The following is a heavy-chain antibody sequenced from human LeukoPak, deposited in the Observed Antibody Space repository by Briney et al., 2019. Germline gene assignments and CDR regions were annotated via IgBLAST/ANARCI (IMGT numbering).Heavy chain of an antibody. D-gene: IGHD1-20*01. CDR2: IYTSGST. CDR1: GGSISSGSYY. V-gene: IGHV4-61*02. J-gene: IGHJ4*02. CDR3: ARAITGTDRLVDY. Sequence: SETLSLTCTVSGGSISSGSYYWSWIRQPAGKGLEWIGRIYTSGSTNYNPSLKSRVTISVDTSKNQFSLKLSSVTAADTAVYYCARAITGTDRLVDYWGQGTLVTVSS.